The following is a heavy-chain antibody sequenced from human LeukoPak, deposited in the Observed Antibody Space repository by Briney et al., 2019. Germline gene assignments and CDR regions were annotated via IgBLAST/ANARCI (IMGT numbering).Heavy chain of an antibody. CDR1: GFTFGDYA. Sequence: GGSLRLSCTASGFTFGDYAMSWFRQAPGKGLEWVGFIRSKAYGGTTEYAASVKGRFTISRDASKSIAYLQMNNLKIEDTAVYYCTRERQDSSYGMDVWGQGTTVTVSS. CDR2: IRSKAYGGTT. CDR3: TRERQDSSYGMDV. D-gene: IGHD2-15*01. V-gene: IGHV3-49*03. J-gene: IGHJ6*02.